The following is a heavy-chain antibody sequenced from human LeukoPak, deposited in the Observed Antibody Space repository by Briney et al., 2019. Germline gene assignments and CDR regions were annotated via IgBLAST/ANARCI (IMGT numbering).Heavy chain of an antibody. CDR2: IYSGGDT. D-gene: IGHD3-3*01. CDR1: GFTVSSNY. V-gene: IGHV3-66*02. J-gene: IGHJ5*02. Sequence: GGSLRLXCAASGFTVSSNYMSWVRQAPGKGLELVSIIYSGGDTYYADSVKGRLTISRDNSKNTLYLQMNSLRAEDTAVYYCARAYFRGFLDPWGQGTLVTVSS. CDR3: ARAYFRGFLDP.